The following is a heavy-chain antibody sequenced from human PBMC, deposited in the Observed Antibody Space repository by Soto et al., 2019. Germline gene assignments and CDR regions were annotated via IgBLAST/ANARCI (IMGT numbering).Heavy chain of an antibody. V-gene: IGHV1-69*13. CDR2: IIPIFGTA. Sequence: SVKFSYEASVYSFTSYYMHWVRQAPGQGLEWMGIIIPIFGTANYAQKFQGRVTITADESTSTAYMELSSLRSEDTAVYYCARDEVAARLPYYYYGMDVWGQGTTVTVSS. J-gene: IGHJ6*02. CDR3: ARDEVAARLPYYYYGMDV. D-gene: IGHD6-6*01. CDR1: VYSFTSYY.